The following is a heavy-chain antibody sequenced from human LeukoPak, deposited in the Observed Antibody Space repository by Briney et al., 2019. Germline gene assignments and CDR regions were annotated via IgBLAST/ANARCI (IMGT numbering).Heavy chain of an antibody. CDR3: ARSNHPKFPDIVVVPAPYLKLDY. Sequence: GGSLRLSCAASGFTFSSYWMSWVRQAPGKGLEWVANIKQDGSEKYYVDSVKGRFTISRDNAKNSLYLQMNSLRAEDTAVYYCARSNHPKFPDIVVVPAPYLKLDYWGQGTLVTVSS. J-gene: IGHJ4*02. CDR2: IKQDGSEK. D-gene: IGHD2-2*01. CDR1: GFTFSSYW. V-gene: IGHV3-7*01.